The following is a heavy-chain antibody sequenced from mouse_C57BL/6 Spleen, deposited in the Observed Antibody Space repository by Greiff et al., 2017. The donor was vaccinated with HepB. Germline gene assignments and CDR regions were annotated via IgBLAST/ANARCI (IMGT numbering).Heavy chain of an antibody. CDR2: INPSSGYT. D-gene: IGHD2-3*01. J-gene: IGHJ2*01. CDR3: AKGGDGYFDY. V-gene: IGHV1-4*01. CDR1: GYTFTSYT. Sequence: QVQLQQSGAELARPGASVKMSCKASGYTFTSYTMHWVKQRPGQGLEWIGYINPSSGYTKYNQKFKDKATLTADKSSSTAYMQLSSLTSEDSAGYYCAKGGDGYFDYWGQGTTLTVSS.